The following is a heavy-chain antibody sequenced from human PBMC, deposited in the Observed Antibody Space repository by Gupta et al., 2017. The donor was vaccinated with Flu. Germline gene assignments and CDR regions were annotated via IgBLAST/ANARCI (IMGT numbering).Heavy chain of an antibody. V-gene: IGHV3-74*01. CDR1: GFTFSNHW. D-gene: IGHD3-10*01. Sequence: EVQLVESGGGLVQPGGSLSLSCAAAGFTFSNHWMHWVRQAPGKGLVWVSRINPDGVTTKYADSVKGRFTISRDNAKNTVYVQMDRLKVEDTAVYYCARGSSGGYRVDYWGQGTLVTVSS. J-gene: IGHJ4*02. CDR2: INPDGVTT. CDR3: ARGSSGGYRVDY.